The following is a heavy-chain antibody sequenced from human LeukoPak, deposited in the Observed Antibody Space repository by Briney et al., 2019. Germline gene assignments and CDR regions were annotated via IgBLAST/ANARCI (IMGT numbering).Heavy chain of an antibody. CDR2: LSYTGKT. V-gene: IGHV4-59*02. CDR1: GVSVSTSH. CDR3: SEGYFEPFDH. Sequence: PSETLSLTCNVSGVSVSTSHWNWIRQRPGKGLEWIGCLSYTGKTDYNPSLNSRVSISLGSSNNHFSLKLTSVTAADTAVYYYSEGYFEPFDHWGQGILVTVSS. D-gene: IGHD2/OR15-2a*01. J-gene: IGHJ4*02.